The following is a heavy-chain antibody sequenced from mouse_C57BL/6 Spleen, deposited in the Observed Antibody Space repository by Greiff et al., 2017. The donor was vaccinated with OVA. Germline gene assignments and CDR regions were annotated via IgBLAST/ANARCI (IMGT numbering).Heavy chain of an antibody. J-gene: IGHJ4*01. CDR1: GFSLSTSGMG. Sequence: QVTLKECGPGILQSSQTLSLTCSFSGFSLSTSGMGVSWIRQPSGKGLEWLAHIYWDDDKRYNPSLKSRLTISKDTSRNQVFLKITSVDTADTATYYCARKRGVIEDYAMDYWGQGTSVTVSS. CDR3: ARKRGVIEDYAMDY. V-gene: IGHV8-12*01. CDR2: IYWDDDK.